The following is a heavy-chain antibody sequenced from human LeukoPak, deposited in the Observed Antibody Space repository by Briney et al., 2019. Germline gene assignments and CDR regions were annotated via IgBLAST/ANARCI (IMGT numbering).Heavy chain of an antibody. V-gene: IGHV3-53*01. Sequence: GGSLRLSCAASGFTFSSYAMSWVRQAPGKGLEWVSVIYSGGSTYYADSVKGRFTISRDNSKNTLYLQMNSLKASDTAMYYCARGERGNWGLYYFDYWGQGTLVTVSS. D-gene: IGHD7-27*01. CDR2: IYSGGST. J-gene: IGHJ4*02. CDR1: GFTFSSYA. CDR3: ARGERGNWGLYYFDY.